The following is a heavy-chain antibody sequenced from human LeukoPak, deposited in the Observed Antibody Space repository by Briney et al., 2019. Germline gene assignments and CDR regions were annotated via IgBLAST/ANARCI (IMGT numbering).Heavy chain of an antibody. V-gene: IGHV3-53*01. CDR3: ARWSSGWFDY. CDR2: IYSGGST. CDR1: GFTVSSNY. J-gene: IGHJ4*02. Sequence: GGSLRLSCAASGFTVSSNYMSWVRQAPGKGLEWVSVIYSGGSTYYADSVKGRFTISRDNAKNSLYLQMNSLRAEDTAVYYCARWSSGWFDYWGQGTLVTVSS. D-gene: IGHD6-19*01.